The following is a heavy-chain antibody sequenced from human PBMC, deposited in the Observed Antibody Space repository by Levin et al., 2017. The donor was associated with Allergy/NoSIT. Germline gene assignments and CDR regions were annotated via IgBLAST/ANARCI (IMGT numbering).Heavy chain of an antibody. V-gene: IGHV4-38-2*02. D-gene: IGHD1-7*01. CDR3: ARDRLELLPRNNWFDP. CDR2: IYHSGST. CDR1: GYSISSGYY. J-gene: IGHJ5*02. Sequence: SETLSLTCTVSGYSISSGYYWGWIRQPPGKGLEWIGSIYHSGSTYYNPSLKSRVTISVDTSKNQFSLKLSSVTAADTAVYYCARDRLELLPRNNWFDPWGQGTLVTVSS.